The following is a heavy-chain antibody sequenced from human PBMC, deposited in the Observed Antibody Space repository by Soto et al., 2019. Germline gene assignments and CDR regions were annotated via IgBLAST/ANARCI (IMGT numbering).Heavy chain of an antibody. CDR2: IVVGSGNT. CDR3: AAVPRLRFLEWPSDV. Sequence: GASVKVSCKASGFTFTSSAVQWVRQARGQRLEWIGWIVVGSGNTNYAQKFQERVTITRDMSTSTAYMELSSLRSEDTAVYYCAAVPRLRFLEWPSDVWGQGTTVTVSS. D-gene: IGHD3-3*01. V-gene: IGHV1-58*01. CDR1: GFTFTSSA. J-gene: IGHJ6*02.